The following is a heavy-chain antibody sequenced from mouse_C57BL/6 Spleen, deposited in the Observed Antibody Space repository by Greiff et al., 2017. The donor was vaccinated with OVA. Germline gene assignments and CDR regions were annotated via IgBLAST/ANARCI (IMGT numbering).Heavy chain of an antibody. J-gene: IGHJ1*03. D-gene: IGHD2-1*01. CDR1: GFNIKDDY. V-gene: IGHV14-4*01. CDR3: TFDGNWYFDV. CDR2: IDPENGDT. Sequence: EVKLMESGAELVRPGASVKLSCTASGFNIKDDYMHWVKQRPEQGLEWIGWIDPENGDTEYASKFQGKATITADTSSNTAYLQLSSLTSEDTAVYYCTFDGNWYFDVWGTGTTVTVSS.